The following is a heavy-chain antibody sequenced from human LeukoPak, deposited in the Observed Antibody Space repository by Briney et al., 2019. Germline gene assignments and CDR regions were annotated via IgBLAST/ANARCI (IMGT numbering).Heavy chain of an antibody. D-gene: IGHD6-13*01. V-gene: IGHV3-48*01. J-gene: IGHJ4*02. CDR2: ISSGSSTI. CDR1: GFTFSSYS. Sequence: PGGSLRLSCAASGFTFSSYSMNWVRQAPGKGLEWVSYISSGSSTIYYADSVKGRFTISRDNAKNSLYLQMNSLRAEDTAVYYCARMAGDTSSWTYYFDYWGQGTLVTVSS. CDR3: ARMAGDTSSWTYYFDY.